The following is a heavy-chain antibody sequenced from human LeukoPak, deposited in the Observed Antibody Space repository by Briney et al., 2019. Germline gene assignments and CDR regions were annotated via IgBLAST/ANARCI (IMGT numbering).Heavy chain of an antibody. Sequence: SQTLSLTCSVSGGSISSGSYYWSWIRQPAGKGLEWIGRIYTSGSTNYNPSLKSRVTVSVDTSKNQFSLKLSSVTAADTAVYYCARSSNDLHVDYWGQGTLVTVSS. J-gene: IGHJ4*02. CDR3: ARSSNDLHVDY. CDR2: IYTSGST. CDR1: GGSISSGSYY. V-gene: IGHV4-61*02. D-gene: IGHD4-11*01.